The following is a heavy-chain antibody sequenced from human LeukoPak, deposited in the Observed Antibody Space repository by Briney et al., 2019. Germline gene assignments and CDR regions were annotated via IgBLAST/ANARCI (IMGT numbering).Heavy chain of an antibody. J-gene: IGHJ3*02. V-gene: IGHV1-2*02. D-gene: IGHD6-13*01. Sequence: ASVKVSCKASGHSFTGYYMHWVRQAPGQGLEWMAWMNYNSGGTNYAQKFQGRVTMTRDTSISTAYMELITLRSDDTAVYYCATSTGYSSSWGVFDIWGQGTMVTVSS. CDR1: GHSFTGYY. CDR2: MNYNSGGT. CDR3: ATSTGYSSSWGVFDI.